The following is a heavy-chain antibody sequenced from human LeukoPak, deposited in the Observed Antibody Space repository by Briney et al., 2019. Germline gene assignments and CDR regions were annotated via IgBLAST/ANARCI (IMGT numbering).Heavy chain of an antibody. CDR1: GFTFSSYW. CDR2: INSDGSST. Sequence: GGSLRLCCAASGFTFSSYWMHWVRQAPGKGLVWVSRINSDGSSTTYADSVKGRFTIPRDNAKNTLYLQMNSLRAEDTAVYYCARGLRGYSSYCKDYWGQGTLVTVSS. D-gene: IGHD6-13*01. V-gene: IGHV3-74*01. CDR3: ARGLRGYSSYCKDY. J-gene: IGHJ4*02.